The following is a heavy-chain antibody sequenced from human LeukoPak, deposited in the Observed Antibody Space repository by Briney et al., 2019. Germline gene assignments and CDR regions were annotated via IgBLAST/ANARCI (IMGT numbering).Heavy chain of an antibody. J-gene: IGHJ4*02. V-gene: IGHV1-69*06. D-gene: IGHD3-22*01. Sequence: ASVKVSCKASGGTFSSYAISWVRQAPGQGLEWMGGIIPIFGTANYAQKFQGRVTITADKSTSTAYMELSSLRSEDTAVYYCARHYYDSSGYYSTDYWGQGTLVTVSS. CDR3: ARHYYDSSGYYSTDY. CDR1: GGTFSSYA. CDR2: IIPIFGTA.